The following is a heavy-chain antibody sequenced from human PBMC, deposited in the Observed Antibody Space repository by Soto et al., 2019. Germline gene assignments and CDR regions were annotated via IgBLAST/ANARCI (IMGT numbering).Heavy chain of an antibody. CDR3: ARALADTAMVMVVSPYGMDV. J-gene: IGHJ6*02. D-gene: IGHD5-18*01. Sequence: LSLTCTVSGGSISGGGYDWSWILQHPGKGLEWIGYIYYSGSTYYNPSLKSRVTISVDTSKNQFSLKLSSVTAADTAVYYCARALADTAMVMVVSPYGMDVWGQGTTVTVSS. CDR2: IYYSGST. V-gene: IGHV4-31*03. CDR1: GGSISGGGYD.